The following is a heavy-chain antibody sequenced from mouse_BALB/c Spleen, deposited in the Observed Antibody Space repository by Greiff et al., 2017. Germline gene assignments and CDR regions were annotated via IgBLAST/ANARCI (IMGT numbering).Heavy chain of an antibody. V-gene: IGHV5-17*02. J-gene: IGHJ4*01. CDR1: GFTFSSFG. Sequence: EVHLVESGGGLVQPGGSRKLSCAASGFTFSSFGMHWVRQAPEKGLEWVAYISSGSSTIYYADTVKGRFTISRDNPKNTLFLQMTSLRSEDTAMYYCARSIYYDYDEAMDYWGQGTSVTVSS. CDR3: ARSIYYDYDEAMDY. CDR2: ISSGSSTI. D-gene: IGHD2-4*01.